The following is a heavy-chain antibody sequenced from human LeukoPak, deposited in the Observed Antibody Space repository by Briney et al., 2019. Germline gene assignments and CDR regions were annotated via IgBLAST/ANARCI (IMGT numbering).Heavy chain of an antibody. D-gene: IGHD5-12*01. CDR2: IWYDGSNK. V-gene: IGHV3-33*01. J-gene: IGHJ4*02. CDR3: ARDHGRWLQLRYFAY. Sequence: PGGSLRLSCAASGFTFSSYGMHWVRQAPGKGLEWEAVIWYDGSNKYYADSVKGRFTISRDNSKNTLYLQMNSLRAEDTAVYYCARDHGRWLQLRYFAYWGQGTLVTVSS. CDR1: GFTFSSYG.